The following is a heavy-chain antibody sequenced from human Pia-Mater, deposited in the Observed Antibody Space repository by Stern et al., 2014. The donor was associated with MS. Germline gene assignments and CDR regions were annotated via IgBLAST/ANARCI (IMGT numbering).Heavy chain of an antibody. CDR3: AHTLITLDRGVPFDY. CDR2: IYWDDDK. Sequence: QVTLKESGPTLVKPTQTLTLTCTFSGFSLNSRGVGVGWLRQPPGKALEWLALIYWDDDKRYSPALKSSVTITKDSSKNQVVLTMTNMDPVDTATYYCAHTLITLDRGVPFDYWGQGTLVIVSS. CDR1: GFSLNSRGVG. D-gene: IGHD3-10*01. J-gene: IGHJ4*02. V-gene: IGHV2-5*02.